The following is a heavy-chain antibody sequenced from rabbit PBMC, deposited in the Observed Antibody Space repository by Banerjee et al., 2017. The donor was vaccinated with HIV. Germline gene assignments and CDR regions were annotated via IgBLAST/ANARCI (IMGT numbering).Heavy chain of an antibody. D-gene: IGHD4-1*01. Sequence: QLTETGGGLVQPGGSLTLSCKASGIDFTKYYITWVRQAPGKGLEWIGIIYAAKGSTDYASWVNGRFTISSDNAQSTVDPKMTSLTAADTATYFCARAIVPWLGLTRLDLWGPGTLVTVS. V-gene: IGHV1S7*01. CDR1: GIDFTKYY. J-gene: IGHJ3*01. CDR3: ARAIVPWLGLTRLDL. CDR2: IYAAKGST.